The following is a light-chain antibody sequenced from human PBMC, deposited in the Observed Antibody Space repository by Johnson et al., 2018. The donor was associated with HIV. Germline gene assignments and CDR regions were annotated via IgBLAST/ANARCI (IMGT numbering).Light chain of an antibody. CDR2: DNN. CDR1: SSNIGNNY. CDR3: GTWDRSLSAGGG. V-gene: IGLV1-51*01. J-gene: IGLJ1*01. Sequence: QSVLTQPPSVSAAPGQKVTISCSGSSSNIGNNYVSWYQQLPGTAPKLLIYDNNKRPSGIPDRFSGSKSGTSVTLGITGLQTGDEGDYYCGTWDRSLSAGGGFGTGTKVTVL.